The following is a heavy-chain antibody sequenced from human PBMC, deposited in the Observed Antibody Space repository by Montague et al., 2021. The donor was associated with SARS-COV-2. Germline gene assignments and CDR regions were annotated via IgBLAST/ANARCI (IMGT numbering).Heavy chain of an antibody. D-gene: IGHD3-9*01. Sequence: PALVKPTQTLTLTCTFSGFSLSTSGMCVSWIRQPPGKALEWLALXDLDDDKFYSTSLKTRLTISKDTSKNQVVLTMTNMDPVDTATYYCARVRYFDTTFDYWGQGTLVTVSS. CDR3: ARVRYFDTTFDY. CDR1: GFSLSTSGMC. J-gene: IGHJ4*02. CDR2: XDLDDDK. V-gene: IGHV2-70*01.